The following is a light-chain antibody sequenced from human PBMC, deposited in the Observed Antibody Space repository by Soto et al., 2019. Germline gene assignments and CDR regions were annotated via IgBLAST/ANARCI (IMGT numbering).Light chain of an antibody. CDR3: QQRRNWPPST. CDR2: DAS. V-gene: IGKV3-11*01. Sequence: ELVLTQSPATLYLSPGERATLSCRASQSVSSYLAWYQQKPGQAPRLLIYDASNRATGIPARFSGSGSGTEVALTISSLEPEDCAVYYCQQRRNWPPSTFRQGTRLESK. J-gene: IGKJ5*01. CDR1: QSVSSY.